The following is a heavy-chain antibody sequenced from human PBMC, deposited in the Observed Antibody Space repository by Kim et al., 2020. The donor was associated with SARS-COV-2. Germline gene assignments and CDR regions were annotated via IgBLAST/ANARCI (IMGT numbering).Heavy chain of an antibody. J-gene: IGHJ6*02. CDR2: IIPIFGTA. V-gene: IGHV1-69*13. CDR3: ARDRDYYYGMDV. Sequence: SVKVSCKASGGTFSSYAISWVRQAPGQGLEWMGGIIPIFGTANYAQKFQGRVTITADESTSTAYMELSSLRSEDTAVYYCARDRDYYYGMDVWGQGTTVTVSS. D-gene: IGHD3-10*01. CDR1: GGTFSSYA.